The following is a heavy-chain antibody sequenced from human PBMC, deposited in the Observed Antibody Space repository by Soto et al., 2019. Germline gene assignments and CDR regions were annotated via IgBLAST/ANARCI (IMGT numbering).Heavy chain of an antibody. Sequence: SVKVSCKASGGTFSSYTISWVRQAPGQGLEWMGRIIPILGIANYAQKFQGRVTITTDTSTSTAYMELRSLRSDDTAVYYCARDMDSSGWYRAFDIWGQGTMVTVSS. CDR3: ARDMDSSGWYRAFDI. CDR2: IIPILGIA. CDR1: GGTFSSYT. J-gene: IGHJ3*02. V-gene: IGHV1-69*04. D-gene: IGHD6-19*01.